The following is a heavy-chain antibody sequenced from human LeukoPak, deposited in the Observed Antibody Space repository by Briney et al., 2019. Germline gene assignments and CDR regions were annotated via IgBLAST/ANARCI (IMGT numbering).Heavy chain of an antibody. CDR1: GFTFSSYA. D-gene: IGHD6-19*01. J-gene: IGHJ4*02. V-gene: IGHV3-23*01. CDR3: TTEADSSGWYGGGFDY. Sequence: GGSLRLSCAASGFTFSSYAMSWVRQAPGKGLEWVSAISGSGGSTYYADSVKGRFTISRDNSKNTLYLQMNSLRAEDTAVYYCTTEADSSGWYGGGFDYWGQGTLVTVSS. CDR2: ISGSGGST.